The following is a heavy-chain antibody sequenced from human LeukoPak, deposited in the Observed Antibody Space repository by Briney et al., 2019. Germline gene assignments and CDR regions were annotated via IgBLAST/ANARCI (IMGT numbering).Heavy chain of an antibody. CDR1: GGSISFYY. J-gene: IGHJ5*02. V-gene: IGHV4-59*01. D-gene: IGHD3-22*01. CDR3: ARVTYYYDSSGFDP. Sequence: KPSETLSLLCPVSGGSISFYYWSWIRQPPRKGREWIGYIHYSGSTNYNPSLKSRVTISVDTSKKQFSLKLSSVTAADTAVYYCARVTYYYDSSGFDPWGQGTLVTVSS. CDR2: IHYSGST.